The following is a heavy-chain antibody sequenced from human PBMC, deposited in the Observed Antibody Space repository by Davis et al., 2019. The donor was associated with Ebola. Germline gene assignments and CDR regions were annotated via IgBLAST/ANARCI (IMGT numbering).Heavy chain of an antibody. J-gene: IGHJ4*02. Sequence: SETLSLTCTLSGGSISSYYWSWIRHPPGKGLEWIGYTYYSGSTNYNPSLKSRVTISVDTSKNQFSLKLSSVTAADTAVYYCAGSIAAAGYFDYWGQGTLVTVSS. V-gene: IGHV4-59*01. CDR2: TYYSGST. CDR1: GGSISSYY. D-gene: IGHD6-13*01. CDR3: AGSIAAAGYFDY.